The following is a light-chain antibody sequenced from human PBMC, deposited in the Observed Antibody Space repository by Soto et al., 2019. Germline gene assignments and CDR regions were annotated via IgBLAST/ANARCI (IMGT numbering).Light chain of an antibody. CDR3: QQYYSSYT. J-gene: IGKJ2*01. V-gene: IGKV1-8*01. CDR2: AAS. Sequence: AIRMTQSPSSFSASTGDRVTITCRASQGISSYLAWYQQKPGKAPKLLIYAASTLQSGVPSRFSGSGSGTDFTLTISCLQSEDFVTYYCQQYYSSYTFGQGTKLEIK. CDR1: QGISSY.